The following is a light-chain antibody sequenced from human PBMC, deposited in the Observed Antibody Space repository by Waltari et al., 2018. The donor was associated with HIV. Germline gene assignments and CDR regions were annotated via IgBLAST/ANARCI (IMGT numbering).Light chain of an antibody. Sequence: EIVLTQSPGTLSLSPGERATLSCRASQSVSSNSLAWYQQRPGQPPRFLIYGASSRAIGIPDRFSGSGSGTDFTLTISRLEPEDFAVFFCQQLADWPITFGQGTRLEI. J-gene: IGKJ5*01. CDR3: QQLADWPIT. V-gene: IGKV3-20*01. CDR2: GAS. CDR1: QSVSSNS.